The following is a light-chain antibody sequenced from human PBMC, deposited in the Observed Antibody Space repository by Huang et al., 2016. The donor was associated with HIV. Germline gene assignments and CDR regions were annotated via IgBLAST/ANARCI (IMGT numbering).Light chain of an antibody. CDR1: QSVGSN. V-gene: IGKV3-15*01. CDR2: GAS. Sequence: EIVMTQSPVTLSVSPGERATLSCRASQSVGSNLAWYQHNPGQAPRLLVYGASTRSTGIPARFSCSGSGTEFSLTISSLQSEDFAMYYCQQYDDWPRGFTFGPGTKVDIK. J-gene: IGKJ3*01. CDR3: QQYDDWPRGFT.